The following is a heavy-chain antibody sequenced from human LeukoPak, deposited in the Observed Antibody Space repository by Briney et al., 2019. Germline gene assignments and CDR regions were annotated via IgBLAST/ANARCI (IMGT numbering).Heavy chain of an antibody. V-gene: IGHV4-61*02. CDR1: GGSISSGSYY. J-gene: IGHJ6*03. Sequence: SEILSLTCTVSGGSISSGSYYWSWIRQPAGKGLEWIGRIYTSGSTNYNPSLKSRVTISVDTSKNQFSLKLSSVTAADTAVYYCARVTGESAGYYYYYMDVWGKGTTVTVSS. D-gene: IGHD3-10*01. CDR2: IYTSGST. CDR3: ARVTGESAGYYYYYMDV.